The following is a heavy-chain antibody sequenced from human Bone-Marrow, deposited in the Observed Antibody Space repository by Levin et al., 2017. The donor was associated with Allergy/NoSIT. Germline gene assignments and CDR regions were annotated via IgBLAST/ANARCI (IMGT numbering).Heavy chain of an antibody. CDR3: ARDSGLGYSYGYEGWFDP. CDR1: GFTFSSYS. D-gene: IGHD5-18*01. V-gene: IGHV3-21*01. CDR2: ISSSSSYI. J-gene: IGHJ5*02. Sequence: GESLKISCAASGFTFSSYSMNWVRQAPGKGLEWVSSISSSSSYIYYADSVKGRFTISRDNAKNSLYLQMNSLRAEDTAVYYCARDSGLGYSYGYEGWFDPWGQGTLVTVSS.